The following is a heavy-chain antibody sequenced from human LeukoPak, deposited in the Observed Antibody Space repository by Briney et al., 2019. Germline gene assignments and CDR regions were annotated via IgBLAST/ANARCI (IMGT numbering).Heavy chain of an antibody. CDR3: ARDSYSSGWYFDY. J-gene: IGHJ4*02. CDR2: IYTSGST. CDR1: GGSISSGSYY. V-gene: IGHV4-61*02. D-gene: IGHD6-19*01. Sequence: NSSETLSLTCTVSGGSISSGSYYWSWIRQPAGKGLEWIGRIYTSGSTNYNPSLKSRVTISVDTSKNQFSLKLSSVTAADTAVYYCARDSYSSGWYFDYWGQGTLVTVSS.